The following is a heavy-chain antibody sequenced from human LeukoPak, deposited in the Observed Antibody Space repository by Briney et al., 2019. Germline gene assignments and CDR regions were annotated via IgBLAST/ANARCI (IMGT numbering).Heavy chain of an antibody. J-gene: IGHJ3*02. Sequence: GASVTVSCTASGYTFTSYYMHWVRQAPGQGLEWMGIINPSGGSTSYAQKFQGRVTMTRATSTSTVYMELSSLRSEDTAVYYCARDGARGYYDSSGYQDAFDIWGQGTMVTVSS. V-gene: IGHV1-46*01. CDR1: GYTFTSYY. D-gene: IGHD3-22*01. CDR2: INPSGGST. CDR3: ARDGARGYYDSSGYQDAFDI.